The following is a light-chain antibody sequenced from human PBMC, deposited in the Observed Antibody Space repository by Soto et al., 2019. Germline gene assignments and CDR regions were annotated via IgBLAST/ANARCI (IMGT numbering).Light chain of an antibody. Sequence: EIVLTQSPATLSLSPGERATLSCRASQSVNSYLAWYQQKPGQAPRLLIYDASNRATGIPARFSGSGSGTEFTLTISSLQSEDFAVYYCQQYNNWPPWTFGQGTKVDI. J-gene: IGKJ1*01. CDR3: QQYNNWPPWT. V-gene: IGKV3-11*01. CDR1: QSVNSY. CDR2: DAS.